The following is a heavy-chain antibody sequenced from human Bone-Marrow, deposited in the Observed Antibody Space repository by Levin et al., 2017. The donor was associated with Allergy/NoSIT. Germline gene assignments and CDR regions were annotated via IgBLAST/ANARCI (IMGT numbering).Heavy chain of an antibody. CDR3: TRNAWRDDFDGNGFPEAFDI. Sequence: SQTLSLTCAVSGGSISSPSWWSWVRQPPGKGLEWIGEIYHTGGTNDNPSLKSRVTISVDRSKNQFSLKLTSVTAADTAIYYCTRNAWRDDFDGNGFPEAFDIWGQGTMVTVSS. CDR2: IYHTGGT. V-gene: IGHV4-4*02. CDR1: GGSISSPSW. D-gene: IGHD3-22*01. J-gene: IGHJ3*02.